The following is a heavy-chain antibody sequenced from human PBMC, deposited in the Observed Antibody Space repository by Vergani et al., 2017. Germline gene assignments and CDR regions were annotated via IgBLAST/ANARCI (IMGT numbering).Heavy chain of an antibody. CDR3: ARVHVPGIAGTGTLEFDY. CDR1: GFTFSSYS. J-gene: IGHJ4*02. V-gene: IGHV3-21*01. CDR2: ISSSSSYI. Sequence: EVQLVESGGGLVKPGGSLRLSCAASGFTFSSYSMNWVRQAPGKGLEWVSSISSSSSYIYYADSVKGRFTISRDNAKNSLYLQMNSLRAEDTAVYYCARVHVPGIAGTGTLEFDYWGQGTLVTVSS. D-gene: IGHD6-13*01.